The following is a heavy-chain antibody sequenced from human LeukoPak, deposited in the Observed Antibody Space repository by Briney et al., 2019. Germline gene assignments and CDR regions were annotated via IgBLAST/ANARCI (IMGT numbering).Heavy chain of an antibody. D-gene: IGHD5-18*01. Sequence: GASVKVSCKASGYTFTGYYMHWVRQAPGQGLEWMGWINPNSGGTNYAQKFQGWVTMTRDTSISTAYMELSRLRSDDTAVYYCATSALRGYSYGYVYWGQGTLVTVSS. J-gene: IGHJ4*02. V-gene: IGHV1-2*04. CDR1: GYTFTGYY. CDR2: INPNSGGT. CDR3: ATSALRGYSYGYVY.